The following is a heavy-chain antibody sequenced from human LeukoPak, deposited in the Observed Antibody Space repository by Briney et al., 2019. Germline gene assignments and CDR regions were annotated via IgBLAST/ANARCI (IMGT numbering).Heavy chain of an antibody. CDR2: ISGSGATT. V-gene: IGHV3-23*01. CDR1: GFTFSSYA. J-gene: IGHJ4*02. D-gene: IGHD3-22*01. Sequence: PGGSLRLSCAASGFTFSSYAMNWVRQAPGKGLEWVSSISGSGATTYYADSVKGRFTISRDNSRNTLYLQMNSLRAEDTAVYYCAKDYLGSSGYSYYFDYWGQGTLVTVSS. CDR3: AKDYLGSSGYSYYFDY.